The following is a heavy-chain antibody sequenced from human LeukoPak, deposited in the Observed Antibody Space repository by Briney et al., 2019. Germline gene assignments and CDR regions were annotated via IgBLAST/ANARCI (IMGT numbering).Heavy chain of an antibody. CDR1: GGSFSGYY. V-gene: IGHV4-34*01. CDR3: ARGPDIVVVPAAIQRGAPPDYYYYYGMDV. D-gene: IGHD2-2*02. J-gene: IGHJ6*02. Sequence: SETLSLTCAVYGGSFSGYYWSWIRQPPGKGLEWIGEINHSGSTNYNPSLKSRVTISVDTSKNQFSLKLSSVTAADTAVYYCARGPDIVVVPAAIQRGAPPDYYYYYGMDVWGQGTTVTVSS. CDR2: INHSGST.